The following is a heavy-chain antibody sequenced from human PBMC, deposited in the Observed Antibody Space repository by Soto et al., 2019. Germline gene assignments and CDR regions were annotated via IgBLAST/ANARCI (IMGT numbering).Heavy chain of an antibody. CDR1: GFTFSNAW. J-gene: IGHJ4*02. Sequence: GGSLRLSCAASGFTFSNAWMSWVRQAPGKGLEWVSAISGSGGSTYYADSVKGRFTISRDNSKNTLYLQMNSLRAEDTAVYYCAKDHGYNPRYYFDYWGQGTLVTVSS. CDR3: AKDHGYNPRYYFDY. D-gene: IGHD5-12*01. V-gene: IGHV3-23*01. CDR2: ISGSGGST.